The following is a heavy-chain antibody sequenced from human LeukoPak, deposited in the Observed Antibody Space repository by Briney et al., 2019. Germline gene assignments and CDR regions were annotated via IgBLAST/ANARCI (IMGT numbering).Heavy chain of an antibody. CDR2: IYHGGDT. D-gene: IGHD6-19*01. V-gene: IGHV4-4*02. Sequence: GSLRLSCAASGFTFSSYWMHWVRQPPGKGLEWIGEIYHGGDTNYDPSVKSRVTMSVDKSKNHFSLNLRSVTAADTAIYYCASHVTVLGTRGFDYWGQGILVTVSS. CDR1: GFTFSSYW. CDR3: ASHVTVLGTRGFDY. J-gene: IGHJ4*02.